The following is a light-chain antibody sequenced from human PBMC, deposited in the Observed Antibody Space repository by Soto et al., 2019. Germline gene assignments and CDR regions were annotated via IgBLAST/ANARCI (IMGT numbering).Light chain of an antibody. CDR1: QSISTY. CDR2: AAS. Sequence: DIQMNQSPSSLSASVGDRVTLTCRTSQSISTYLNWYQQKPGKAPKLLIFAASNLHSEVPSRFSGSGSGADFTLSISSLQPEDFATYYCQQSYTIPFTFGQGSRVEIK. CDR3: QQSYTIPFT. J-gene: IGKJ2*01. V-gene: IGKV1-39*01.